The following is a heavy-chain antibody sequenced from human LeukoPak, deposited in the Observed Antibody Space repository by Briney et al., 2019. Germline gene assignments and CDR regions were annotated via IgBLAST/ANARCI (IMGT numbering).Heavy chain of an antibody. CDR3: ARESLRQQWLVRREEYYYMDV. Sequence: GASVKVSCKASGYTFTSYDINWVRQATGQGLEWMGWMNPNSGNTGYAQKFQGRVTMTRNTSISTAYMELSSLRSEDTAVYYCARESLRQQWLVRREEYYYMDVWGKGTTVTISS. D-gene: IGHD6-19*01. V-gene: IGHV1-8*01. CDR2: MNPNSGNT. J-gene: IGHJ6*03. CDR1: GYTFTSYD.